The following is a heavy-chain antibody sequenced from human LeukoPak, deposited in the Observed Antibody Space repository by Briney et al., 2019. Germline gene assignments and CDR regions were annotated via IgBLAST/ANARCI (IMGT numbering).Heavy chain of an antibody. CDR2: IIPIFGTA. J-gene: IGHJ6*04. D-gene: IGHD2-15*01. V-gene: IGHV1-69*01. CDR1: GGTFSSYA. Sequence: GASVKVSCKASGGTFSSYAISWVRQAPGQGLEWMGGIIPIFGTANYAQKFQGRVTITADESTSTAYMELSSLRSEDTAVYYCARAYCSGGSRYEYYYYYYGIDVWGKGTTVTVSS. CDR3: ARAYCSGGSRYEYYYYYYGIDV.